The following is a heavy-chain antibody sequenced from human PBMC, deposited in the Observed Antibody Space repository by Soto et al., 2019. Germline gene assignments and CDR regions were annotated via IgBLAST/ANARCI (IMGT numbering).Heavy chain of an antibody. J-gene: IGHJ4*02. CDR2: INAGNGNT. CDR3: ARRVYSSGWYYFDY. V-gene: IGHV1-3*01. Sequence: QVQLVQSRAEVKKPGASVKVSCKASGYTFTSYDMHWVRQAPGQRLEWMGWINAGNGNTKYSQKFQGRVTITRDTSASTDYMELSSLRSEDTAVYYCARRVYSSGWYYFDYWGQGTLVTVSS. CDR1: GYTFTSYD. D-gene: IGHD6-19*01.